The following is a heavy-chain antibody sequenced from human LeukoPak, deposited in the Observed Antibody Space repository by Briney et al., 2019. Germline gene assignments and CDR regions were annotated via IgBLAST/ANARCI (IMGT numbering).Heavy chain of an antibody. D-gene: IGHD1-26*01. J-gene: IGHJ4*02. V-gene: IGHV3-48*03. CDR1: GFTFSSYE. CDR2: ISSGSTI. CDR3: AREEWKLFDY. Sequence: GGSLRLSCVVSGFTFSSYEMSWVRQAPGKGLEWVSYISSGSTIYYADSVKGRFTISRDNAKNSLYLQMNSLRAEDTAMYYCAREEWKLFDYWGQGTLVTVSS.